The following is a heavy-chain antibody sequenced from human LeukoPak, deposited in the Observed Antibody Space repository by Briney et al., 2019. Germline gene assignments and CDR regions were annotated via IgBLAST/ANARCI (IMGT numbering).Heavy chain of an antibody. CDR3: ARDAVGATSYYYYMDV. J-gene: IGHJ6*03. Sequence: SETLSLTCTVSGGSISSYYWSWIRQPAGKGLEWIGRIYTSGSTNYNPSLKSRVTISVDKSKNQFSPKLSSVTAADTAVYYCARDAVGATSYYYYMDVWGKGTTVTVSS. D-gene: IGHD1-26*01. V-gene: IGHV4-4*07. CDR2: IYTSGST. CDR1: GGSISSYY.